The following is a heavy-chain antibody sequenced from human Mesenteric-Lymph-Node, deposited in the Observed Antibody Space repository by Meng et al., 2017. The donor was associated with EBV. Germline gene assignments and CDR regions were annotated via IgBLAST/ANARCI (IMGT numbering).Heavy chain of an antibody. V-gene: IGHV4-61*01. CDR1: GDSVSSGSYY. CDR2: IYYTGST. CDR3: ARGTTVEWFDP. J-gene: IGHJ5*02. D-gene: IGHD4-23*01. Sequence: QVQLQQSRPGPVKPSETLSLTCTCSGDSVSSGSYYWYWIRQPPGKGLAWIGYIYYTGSTNYNPSLKSRVTISVDTSKNQFSLKLSSVTAADTAVYYCARGTTVEWFDPWGQGTLVTVSS.